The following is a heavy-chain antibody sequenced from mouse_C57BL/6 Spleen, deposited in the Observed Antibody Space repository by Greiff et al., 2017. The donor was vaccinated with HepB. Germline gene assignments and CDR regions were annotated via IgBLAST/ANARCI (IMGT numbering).Heavy chain of an antibody. J-gene: IGHJ2*01. V-gene: IGHV1-15*01. CDR2: IDLETGGN. CDR1: GYTFTDYE. Sequence: VQLQQSGAELVRPGASVTLSCKASGYTFTDYEMHWVKQTPVHGLEWIGAIDLETGGNVYNQKLKGKAILTADKSYSTAYMELRSLTYEDSAVYYCTPYGSSFYYFDYWGQGTTLTVSS. CDR3: TPYGSSFYYFDY. D-gene: IGHD1-1*01.